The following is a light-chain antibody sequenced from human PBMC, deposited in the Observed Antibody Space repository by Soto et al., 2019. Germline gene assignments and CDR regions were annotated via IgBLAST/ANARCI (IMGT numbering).Light chain of an antibody. CDR1: QSLSGT. CDR3: QQRTLWPRT. V-gene: IGKV3-11*01. CDR2: GAS. Sequence: EIVLTQSPATLSLSPGERATLSCRASQSLSGTLAWFQQKPGQPPRLLIYGASNRATGIPARFTASGSGTAFPLTISSLEPEDFAVYYCQQRTLWPRTFGQGTKVEIK. J-gene: IGKJ1*01.